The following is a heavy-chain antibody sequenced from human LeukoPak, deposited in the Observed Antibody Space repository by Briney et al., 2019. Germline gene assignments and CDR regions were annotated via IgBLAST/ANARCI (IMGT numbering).Heavy chain of an antibody. CDR2: ISFDGSDK. J-gene: IGHJ4*02. V-gene: IGHV3-30*03. CDR3: ASGKYLYYFDY. D-gene: IGHD2-2*01. Sequence: GGSLRLSCAVSGFTFSSYGMHWVRQAPGKGLEWVAVISFDGSDKYYADSVKGRFAISRGNSKNTVFLQMSSLRTEDTAVYYCASGKYLYYFDYWGQGTLVTVSS. CDR1: GFTFSSYG.